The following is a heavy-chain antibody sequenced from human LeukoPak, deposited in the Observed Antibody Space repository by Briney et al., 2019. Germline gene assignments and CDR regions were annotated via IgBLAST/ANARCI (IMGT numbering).Heavy chain of an antibody. V-gene: IGHV3-74*01. CDR2: VYTDGSTP. CDR3: ARETAYAFDM. CDR1: GFTFSSYW. J-gene: IGHJ3*02. Sequence: GGSLRLSCAASGFTFSSYWMHWVRQAPGKGLVWVSRVYTDGSTPTYADSVKGRFTISRDNAKNSLNLQMNSLRVEDTAVYYCARETAYAFDMWGQGTVVTVSS. D-gene: IGHD1-1*01.